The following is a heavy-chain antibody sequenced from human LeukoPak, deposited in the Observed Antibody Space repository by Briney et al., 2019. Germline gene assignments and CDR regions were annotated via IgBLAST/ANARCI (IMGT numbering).Heavy chain of an antibody. D-gene: IGHD2-15*01. V-gene: IGHV1-18*01. CDR1: GYTFTSYG. CDR3: ARDSGPILQNWFDP. Sequence: ASVKVSCKASGYTFTSYGISWVRQAPGQGLEWMGWISAYNGNTNYAQELQGRVTMTTDTSTSTAYMELRSLRSDDTAVYYCARDSGPILQNWFDPWGQGTLVTVSS. J-gene: IGHJ5*02. CDR2: ISAYNGNT.